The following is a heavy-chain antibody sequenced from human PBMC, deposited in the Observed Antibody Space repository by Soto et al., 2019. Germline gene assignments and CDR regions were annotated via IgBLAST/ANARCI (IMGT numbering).Heavy chain of an antibody. CDR3: ARTGPYSSGNN. D-gene: IGHD3-22*01. CDR1: GTSVSGATW. CDR2: IHSSGNT. Sequence: QVQLQESGPGLVDPLGTLSLTCAVSGTSVSGATWWGWVRQPPGKGLEWIGEIHSSGNTDYNPSLKIRVTISRDMSKNAFALRLTSVTAADTAVYYCARTGPYSSGNNWGQGTLVNVAS. V-gene: IGHV4-4*02. J-gene: IGHJ4*02.